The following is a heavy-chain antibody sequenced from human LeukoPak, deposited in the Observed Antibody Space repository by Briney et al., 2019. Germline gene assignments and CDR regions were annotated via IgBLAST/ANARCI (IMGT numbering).Heavy chain of an antibody. V-gene: IGHV3-74*01. D-gene: IGHD2/OR15-2a*01. CDR3: ARAARADCTSPTCHSWLAP. CDR1: GFTLSNSW. Sequence: PGGSLRLSCAASGFTLSNSWIHWVRQAPGKGLVWVSRNSDGSTTTYADSVKGRFTISRDNAKNTLYLQMNSLRAEGTAVYYCARAARADCTSPTCHSWLAPWGQGTQVTVSS. J-gene: IGHJ5*02. CDR2: NSDGSTT.